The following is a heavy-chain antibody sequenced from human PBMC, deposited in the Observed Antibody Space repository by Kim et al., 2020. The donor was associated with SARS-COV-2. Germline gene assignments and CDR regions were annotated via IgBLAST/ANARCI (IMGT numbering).Heavy chain of an antibody. CDR2: GSA. D-gene: IGHD3-10*01. V-gene: IGHV1-69*11. J-gene: IGHJ4*02. CDR3: ARDISGLFDQ. Sequence: SVKVSCKASEDTLRKYSISWVRQAPGQGLQWLGSADSPQSFHDRLTVTADESTSTAYMELTNLRFEDAALYFCARDISGLFDQWGQGTRVTVSS. CDR1: EDTLRKYS.